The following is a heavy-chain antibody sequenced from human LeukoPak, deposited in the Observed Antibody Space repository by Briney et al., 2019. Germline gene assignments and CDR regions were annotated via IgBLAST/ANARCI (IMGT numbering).Heavy chain of an antibody. CDR1: GGSISSYY. CDR2: IYYSGST. J-gene: IGHJ6*02. D-gene: IGHD3-22*01. CDR3: ASGTYYYQSSGVSYGMDV. V-gene: IGHV4-59*01. Sequence: SETLSLTCTVSGGSISSYYWSWIRQPPGKGLEWIAYIYYSGSTNYNPSLKSRVTISVDTSKNQFSLKLSSVTAADTAMYYCASGTYYYQSSGVSYGMDVWGQGTTVTVSS.